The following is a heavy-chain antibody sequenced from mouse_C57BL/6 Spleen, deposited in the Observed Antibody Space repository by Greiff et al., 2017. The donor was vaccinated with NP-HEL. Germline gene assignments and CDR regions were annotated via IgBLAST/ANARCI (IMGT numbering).Heavy chain of an antibody. CDR3: ARLGGELYWYFDV. CDR2: INPSNGGT. D-gene: IGHD3-3*01. V-gene: IGHV1-53*01. Sequence: VQLQQSGTELVKPGASVKLSCKASGYTFTSYWMHWVKQRPGQGLEWIGNINPSNGGTNYNEKFKSKATLTVDKSSSTAYMQLSSLTSEDSAVYYCARLGGELYWYFDVWGTGTTVTVSS. CDR1: GYTFTSYW. J-gene: IGHJ1*03.